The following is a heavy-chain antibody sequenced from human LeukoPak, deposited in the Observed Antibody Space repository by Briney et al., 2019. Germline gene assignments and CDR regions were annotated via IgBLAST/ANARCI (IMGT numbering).Heavy chain of an antibody. D-gene: IGHD1-7*01. CDR3: AKDVYNWNFYFDY. J-gene: IGHJ4*02. CDR2: ISASGYST. Sequence: GGSLRLSCAASGFTFSSYAMHWVRQAPGKGLEWVSAISASGYSTYYADSVKGRFTISRDNSKKTLYLQMNSLRAEDTAIFYCAKDVYNWNFYFDYWGQGTLVTVSS. CDR1: GFTFSSYA. V-gene: IGHV3-23*01.